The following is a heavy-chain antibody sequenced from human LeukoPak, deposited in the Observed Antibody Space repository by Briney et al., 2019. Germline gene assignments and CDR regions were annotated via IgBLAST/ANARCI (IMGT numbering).Heavy chain of an antibody. CDR2: INPSGGST. D-gene: IGHD3-22*01. V-gene: IGHV1-46*01. J-gene: IGHJ4*02. CDR3: ARDRGWNSYYYDSSGYSPDYYFDY. Sequence: ASVKVSCKASGYTFTSYYMHWVRQAPGQGLEWMGIINPSGGSTSYAQKFQGRVTMTRDMSTSTVYMELSSLRSEDTAVYYCARDRGWNSYYYDSSGYSPDYYFDYWGQGTLVTVTS. CDR1: GYTFTSYY.